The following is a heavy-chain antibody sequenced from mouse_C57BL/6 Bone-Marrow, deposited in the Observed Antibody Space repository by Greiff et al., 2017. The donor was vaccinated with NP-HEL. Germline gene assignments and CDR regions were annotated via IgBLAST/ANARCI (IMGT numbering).Heavy chain of an antibody. D-gene: IGHD1-1*01. Sequence: QVQLQQPGTELVKPGASVKLSCKASGYNFTSYWMHWVKQRPGQGLEWIGNINPSNGGTNYNEKFKSKATLTVDKSSSTAYMQLSSLTSEDSAVYYCARWGYGSSRWFAYWGQGTLVTVSA. CDR2: INPSNGGT. V-gene: IGHV1-53*01. CDR1: GYNFTSYW. CDR3: ARWGYGSSRWFAY. J-gene: IGHJ3*01.